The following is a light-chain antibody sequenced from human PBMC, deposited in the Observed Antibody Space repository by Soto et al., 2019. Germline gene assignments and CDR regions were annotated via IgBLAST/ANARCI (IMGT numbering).Light chain of an antibody. J-gene: IGLJ2*01. Sequence: QSALTQPASASGSPGQSVTISCTGTSTDVGRFNYVSCYQHHPGNPPKLIIFDVTRRPSGVSNRFSGSKSGNAASLTISGLQAEDEANYYCSSFVGTRILVVFGGGTKLTVL. CDR3: SSFVGTRILVV. CDR2: DVT. CDR1: STDVGRFNY. V-gene: IGLV2-14*03.